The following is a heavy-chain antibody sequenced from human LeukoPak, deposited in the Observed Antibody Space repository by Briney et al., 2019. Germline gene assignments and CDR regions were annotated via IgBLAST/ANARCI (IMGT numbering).Heavy chain of an antibody. CDR1: GFTLSTYG. Sequence: GGSLRLSCAPSGFTLSTYGMHWVRQALGKGLEWVAFIRVDGNSKFYGDSVKGRSSVSRDTSKNTLYLQMNSLRTEDTAVYYCAKDLSRGNYPIAFDIWGQGTMVTVCS. CDR3: AKDLSRGNYPIAFDI. J-gene: IGHJ3*02. CDR2: IRVDGNSK. D-gene: IGHD3-22*01. V-gene: IGHV3-30*02.